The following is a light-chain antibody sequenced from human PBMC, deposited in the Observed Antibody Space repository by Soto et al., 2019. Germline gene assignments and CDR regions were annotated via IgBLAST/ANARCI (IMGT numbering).Light chain of an antibody. V-gene: IGLV1-44*01. Sequence: QSVLTQPPSASGTPGQRVTISCSGSSSNIGSNTVNWYQQLPGTAPKLLIYSNNQRPSGVPDRFSGSKSGTSASLAISGLQSEDEAEYYRAAWDDSLNGLVFGGGTKVTVL. CDR3: AAWDDSLNGLV. CDR1: SSNIGSNT. CDR2: SNN. J-gene: IGLJ2*01.